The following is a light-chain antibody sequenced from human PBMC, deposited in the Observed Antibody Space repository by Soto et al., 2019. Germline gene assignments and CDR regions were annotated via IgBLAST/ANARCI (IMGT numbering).Light chain of an antibody. J-gene: IGKJ3*01. CDR1: QSVTSSY. CDR2: GAS. V-gene: IGKV3-20*01. Sequence: EIVLTQSPGTVSLSPGERATLSCRASQSVTSSYLAWYQQRPGQAPRLLIYGASNRATGVPDRFSGSGSGTDFTLTISRLEPEDFAVYFCQQSVSSPFTFGPGTKVDI. CDR3: QQSVSSPFT.